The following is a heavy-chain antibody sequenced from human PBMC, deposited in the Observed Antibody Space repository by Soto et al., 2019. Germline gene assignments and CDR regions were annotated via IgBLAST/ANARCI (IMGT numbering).Heavy chain of an antibody. CDR3: NTASPSWWLLPDVILFDY. CDR2: ISYDGSNK. V-gene: IGHV3-30*03. D-gene: IGHD3-22*01. CDR1: GFTFSSYG. J-gene: IGHJ4*02. Sequence: PGGSLRLSCAASGFTFSSYGMHWVRQAPGKGLEWVAVISYDGSNKYYADSVKGRFTISRDNSKNTLYLQMNSLRAEDTAVYYCNTASPSWWLLPDVILFDYWGQGTLVTVSS.